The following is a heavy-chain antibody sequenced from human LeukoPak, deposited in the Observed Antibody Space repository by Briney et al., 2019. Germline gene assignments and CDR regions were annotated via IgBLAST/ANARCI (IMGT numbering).Heavy chain of an antibody. J-gene: IGHJ3*02. Sequence: SETLSPTCTVSGGSISSYYWSWIRQPPGKGLEWIGYIYYSGSTNYNPSLKSRVTISVDTSKNQFSLKLNSVTAAETAVYYCARLSLPATVGAFDIWGQGTMVTVSS. CDR2: IYYSGST. V-gene: IGHV4-59*08. CDR3: ARLSLPATVGAFDI. CDR1: GGSISSYY. D-gene: IGHD2-2*01.